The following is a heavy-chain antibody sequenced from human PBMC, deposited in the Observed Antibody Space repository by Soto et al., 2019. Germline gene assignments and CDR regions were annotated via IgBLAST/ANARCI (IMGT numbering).Heavy chain of an antibody. D-gene: IGHD1-26*01. Sequence: SETLSLTCTVSGGSISSYYWSWIRQPPGKGLEWIGYIYYSGSTNYNPSLKSRVTISVDTSKNQFSLKLSSVTAADTAVYYCARAGGGGSYLYYYYYYGMDVWSQGTTVTVSS. CDR3: ARAGGGGSYLYYYYYYGMDV. V-gene: IGHV4-59*01. CDR2: IYYSGST. CDR1: GGSISSYY. J-gene: IGHJ6*02.